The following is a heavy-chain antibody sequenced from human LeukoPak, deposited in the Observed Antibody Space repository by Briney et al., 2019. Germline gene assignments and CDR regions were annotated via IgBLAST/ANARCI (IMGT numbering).Heavy chain of an antibody. CDR1: GYSFSNYW. Sequence: GESLKISCKGSGYSFSNYWIGWVRQMPGKGLEWMAIMNPGNSDTKYNPAFQGQVTISADKSISTAYLQWSSLKASDSATYYCPRRASSEFWGQGTLVTVSS. V-gene: IGHV5-51*01. CDR2: MNPGNSDT. D-gene: IGHD3-10*01. J-gene: IGHJ4*02. CDR3: PRRASSEF.